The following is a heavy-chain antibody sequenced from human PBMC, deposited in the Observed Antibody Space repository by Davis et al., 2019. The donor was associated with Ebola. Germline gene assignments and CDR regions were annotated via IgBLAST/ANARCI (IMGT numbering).Heavy chain of an antibody. D-gene: IGHD2-15*01. J-gene: IGHJ4*02. CDR1: GYNFKVNW. CDR2: IYAGDSDS. V-gene: IGHV5-51*01. Sequence: GESLKISCKASGYNFKVNWIDWVRQTPGKGLEWMGNIYAGDSDSKYSPSFQGQVTMSVDKDISTAYLEWNTLKASDTAMYYCTRGWNYWGQGTLVTVSS. CDR3: TRGWNY.